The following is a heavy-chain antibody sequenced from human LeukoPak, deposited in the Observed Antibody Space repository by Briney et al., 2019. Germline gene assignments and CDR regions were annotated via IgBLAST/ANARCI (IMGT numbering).Heavy chain of an antibody. CDR1: GGSFSGYY. CDR3: ARGTPDICSGGSCYSVGSYYGMDV. V-gene: IGHV4-34*01. D-gene: IGHD2-15*01. CDR2: INHSGST. Sequence: SETLSLTCAVYGGSFSGYYWSWIRQPPGKGLEWIGEINHSGSTNYNPSLKSRVTISVDTSKNQFPLKLSSVTAADTAVYYCARGTPDICSGGSCYSVGSYYGMDVWGQGTTVTVSS. J-gene: IGHJ6*02.